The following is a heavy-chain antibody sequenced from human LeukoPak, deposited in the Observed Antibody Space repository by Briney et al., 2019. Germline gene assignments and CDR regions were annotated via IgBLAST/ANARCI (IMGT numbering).Heavy chain of an antibody. Sequence: GRSLRLSCAASGFTFSSYAMHWVRQAPGKGLEWVAVISYDGSNKYYADSVKGRFTISRDNSKNTLYLQMNSLRAEDTAVYYCARDEAAYCGDPLDYWGQGTLVTVSS. D-gene: IGHD2-21*01. CDR3: ARDEAAYCGDPLDY. V-gene: IGHV3-30-3*01. J-gene: IGHJ4*01. CDR2: ISYDGSNK. CDR1: GFTFSSYA.